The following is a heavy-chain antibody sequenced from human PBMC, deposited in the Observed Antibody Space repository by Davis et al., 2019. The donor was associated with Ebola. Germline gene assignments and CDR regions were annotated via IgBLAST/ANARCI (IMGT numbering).Heavy chain of an antibody. J-gene: IGHJ6*02. Sequence: PSETLSLTCTVSGGSISSGGYYWSWIRQHPGKGLEWIGYIYYSGSTNYNPSLKSRVTISVDTSKNQFSLKLSSVTAADTAVYYCARQGDKGLTHYYYYAMDVWGQGTTVTVSS. CDR3: ARQGDKGLTHYYYYAMDV. V-gene: IGHV4-61*08. D-gene: IGHD3-10*01. CDR2: IYYSGST. CDR1: GGSISSGGYY.